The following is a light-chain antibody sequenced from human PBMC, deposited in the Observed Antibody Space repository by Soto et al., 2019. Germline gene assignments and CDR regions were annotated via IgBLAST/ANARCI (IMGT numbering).Light chain of an antibody. Sequence: SALAQPASVSGSPGQSITISCTGTSSDIGGYDYVSWYQQHPGKAPKLIIFEVSERPSGISNRFSGSKSGNTASLTISGLQPDDEADYYCSSCKSSNTLVFGTGTKVTVL. J-gene: IGLJ1*01. V-gene: IGLV2-14*01. CDR3: SSCKSSNTLV. CDR1: SSDIGGYDY. CDR2: EVS.